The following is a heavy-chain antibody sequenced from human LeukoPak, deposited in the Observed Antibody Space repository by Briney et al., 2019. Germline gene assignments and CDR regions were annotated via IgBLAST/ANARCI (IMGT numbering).Heavy chain of an antibody. CDR3: ASQYSSSWYWFDP. V-gene: IGHV3-48*02. J-gene: IGHJ5*02. CDR1: GFTFSSYA. Sequence: PWGSLRLSCAASGFTFSSYAMSWVRQAPGKGLEWVSYISSSSSTIYYADSVKGRFTISRDNAKNSLYLQMNSLRDEDTAVYYCASQYSSSWYWFDPWGQGTRVTVS. CDR2: ISSSSSTI. D-gene: IGHD6-13*01.